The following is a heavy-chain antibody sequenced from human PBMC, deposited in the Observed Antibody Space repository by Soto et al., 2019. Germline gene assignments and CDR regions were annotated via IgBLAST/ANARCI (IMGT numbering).Heavy chain of an antibody. V-gene: IGHV4-39*01. J-gene: IGHJ6*03. CDR1: GGSISSSSYY. D-gene: IGHD6-6*01. Sequence: QLQLQESGPGLVKPSETLSLTCTVSGGSISSSSYYWAWIREPPGKGLEWIGSIYYSGSTYYNPSLKSRVVISVDTSKNQFSLKLSSVPAADTTVYYCARQGGSSSGLYYYYYYMDVWGKGTTVTVSS. CDR3: ARQGGSSSGLYYYYYYMDV. CDR2: IYYSGST.